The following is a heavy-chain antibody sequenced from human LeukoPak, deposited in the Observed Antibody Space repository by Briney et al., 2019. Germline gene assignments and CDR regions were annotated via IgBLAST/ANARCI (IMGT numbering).Heavy chain of an antibody. J-gene: IGHJ4*02. CDR3: ARDQRYYDSSGHLDY. V-gene: IGHV4-59*01. CDR1: GGSISTYY. Sequence: SETLSLTCTVSGGSISTYYWSWIRQPPGKGLEWIGYIYHSGSTKYNPSLKSRVTMSVDTSKNQFSLKLSSVTAADTAVYYCARDQRYYDSSGHLDYWGQGTLVTVSS. D-gene: IGHD3-22*01. CDR2: IYHSGST.